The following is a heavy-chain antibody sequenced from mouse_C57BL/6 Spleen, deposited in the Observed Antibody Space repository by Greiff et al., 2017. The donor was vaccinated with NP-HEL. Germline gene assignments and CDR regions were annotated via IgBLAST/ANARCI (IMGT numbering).Heavy chain of an antibody. J-gene: IGHJ2*01. CDR2: INSNGGST. V-gene: IGHV5-6-3*01. CDR1: GFTFSSYG. CDR3: SRMARTIV. D-gene: IGHD2-12*01. Sequence: EVQLVESGGGLVQPGGSLKLSCAASGFTFSSYGMSWVRQTPDKRLELVATINSNGGSTYYPDSVKGRFTIFRDNAKNTVYLQMISLKPEFTAMYYCSRMARTIVWGRGTTLTVSS.